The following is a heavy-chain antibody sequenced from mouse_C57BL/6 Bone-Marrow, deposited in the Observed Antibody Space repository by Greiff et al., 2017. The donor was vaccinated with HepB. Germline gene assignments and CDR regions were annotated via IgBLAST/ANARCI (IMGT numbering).Heavy chain of an antibody. CDR2: INPSTGGT. V-gene: IGHV1-42*01. D-gene: IGHD1-1*01. J-gene: IGHJ4*01. CDR1: GYSFTGYY. CDR3: SYYYGSRYYAMDY. Sequence: VQLQQSGPELVKPGASVKISCKASGYSFTGYYMNWVKQSPEKSLEWIGEINPSTGGTTYNQKFKAKATLTVDKSSSTAYMQLKSLTSEDSAVYYYSYYYGSRYYAMDYWGQGTSVTVSS.